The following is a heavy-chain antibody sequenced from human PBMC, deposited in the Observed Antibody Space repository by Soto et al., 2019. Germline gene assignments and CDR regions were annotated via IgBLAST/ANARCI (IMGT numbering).Heavy chain of an antibody. Sequence: GGSLRLSSAASGFNFISYSMNWVRQAPGKGLEWVSYISSSSSTIYYADSVKGRFTISRDNAKNSLYLQMNSLRAEDTAVYYCARTTVIYYYYYMDVWGKGTTVTVSS. J-gene: IGHJ6*03. CDR2: ISSSSSTI. D-gene: IGHD4-17*01. V-gene: IGHV3-48*01. CDR3: ARTTVIYYYYYMDV. CDR1: GFNFISYS.